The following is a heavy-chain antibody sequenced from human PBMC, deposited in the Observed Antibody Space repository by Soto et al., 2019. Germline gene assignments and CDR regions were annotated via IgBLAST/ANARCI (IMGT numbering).Heavy chain of an antibody. Sequence: GASVKVSCKVSGYTLTELSMHWVRQAPGRGLEWMGGFDPEDGETIYAQKFQGRVTMTEDTSTDTAYMELSSLRSEDTAVYYCATEPPPMRDFWSGRGRGAFDIWGKGTMVTVSS. CDR3: ATEPPPMRDFWSGRGRGAFDI. D-gene: IGHD3-3*01. CDR1: GYTLTELS. CDR2: FDPEDGET. V-gene: IGHV1-24*01. J-gene: IGHJ3*02.